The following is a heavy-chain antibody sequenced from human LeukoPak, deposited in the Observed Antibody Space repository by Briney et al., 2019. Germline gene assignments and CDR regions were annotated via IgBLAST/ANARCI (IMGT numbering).Heavy chain of an antibody. CDR2: IYISGRT. CDR3: ARAEDSSGYYPGFDY. J-gene: IGHJ4*02. CDR1: GGSISSYY. Sequence: SETLSLTCTVSGGSISSYYWSWIRQPAGKGLEWIGRIYISGRTNYNPSLKSRVTMSVDTSKNQFSLKLSSVTAADTAVYYCARAEDSSGYYPGFDYWGQGTLVTVSS. V-gene: IGHV4-4*07. D-gene: IGHD3-22*01.